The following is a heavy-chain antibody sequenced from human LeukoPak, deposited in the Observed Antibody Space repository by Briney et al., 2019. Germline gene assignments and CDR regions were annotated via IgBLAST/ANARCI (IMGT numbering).Heavy chain of an antibody. J-gene: IGHJ4*02. CDR2: ISYEGSNK. D-gene: IGHD6-19*01. Sequence: GGSLRLSCAASGFTFSSYGMHWVRQAPGNGLEWVAVISYEGSNKYYPDSVKGRFTISRDNSKNTLYLQMNSLRAEDTAVYYCAKDAEQWLLTGPYDYWGQGALVTVSS. V-gene: IGHV3-30*18. CDR3: AKDAEQWLLTGPYDY. CDR1: GFTFSSYG.